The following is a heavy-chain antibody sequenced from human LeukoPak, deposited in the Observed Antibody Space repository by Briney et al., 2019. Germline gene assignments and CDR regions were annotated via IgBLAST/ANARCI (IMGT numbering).Heavy chain of an antibody. CDR2: ISGSGGST. CDR3: AKDGSIVPSDY. D-gene: IGHD1-26*01. V-gene: IGHV3-23*01. CDR1: GFTFSSYA. J-gene: IGHJ4*02. Sequence: PGGSLRLSCAASGFTFSSYAMSRVREAPGEGLEWVSAISGSGGSTYYADSVKGRFTISRDNSKNTLYLQMNSLRAEDTAVYYCAKDGSIVPSDYWGQGTLVAVSS.